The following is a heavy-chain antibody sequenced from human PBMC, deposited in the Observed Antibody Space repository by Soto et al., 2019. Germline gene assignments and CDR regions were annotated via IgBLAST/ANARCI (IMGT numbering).Heavy chain of an antibody. CDR2: INHVGGT. CDR1: GGFLSESY. V-gene: IGHV4-34*01. D-gene: IGHD3-16*02. J-gene: IGHJ5*01. CDR3: VRARYQLPSSVRWLGC. Sequence: SETLSLTCAVYGGFLSESYWTWIRQPPGKGLEWIGEINHVGGTNYNPSLKSRVTMSVDTSQNQFSLRLSSVTAAATAMYFCVRARYQLPSSVRWLGCWGQGTPGTVS.